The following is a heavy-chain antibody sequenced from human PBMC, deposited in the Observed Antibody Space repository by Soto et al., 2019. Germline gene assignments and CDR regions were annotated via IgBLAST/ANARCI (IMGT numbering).Heavy chain of an antibody. J-gene: IGHJ4*02. CDR3: VSYGSGTFYSAYSFDF. CDR2: IHHSGTT. D-gene: IGHD3-10*01. V-gene: IGHV4-34*01. CDR1: CGSFSSFY. Sequence: SETLSLTCTVYCGSFSSFYWRWILQSPGKGLEWIGGIHHSGTTNYNPSLKSRVTISVDTSKNQFSLELSSVTAADTALYYCVSYGSGTFYSAYSFDFWSQGSLVTVSS.